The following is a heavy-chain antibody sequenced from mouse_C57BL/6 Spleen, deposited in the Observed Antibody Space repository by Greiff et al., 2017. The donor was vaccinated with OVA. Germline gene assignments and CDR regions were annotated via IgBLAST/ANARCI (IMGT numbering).Heavy chain of an antibody. CDR2: IDPSDSYT. CDR3: ARNYLDY. J-gene: IGHJ2*01. V-gene: IGHV1-50*01. Sequence: QVQLQQPGAELVKPGASVKLSCKASGYTFTSYWMRWVKQRPGQGLEWIGEIDPSDSYTNYNQKFKGKATLTVDTSSSTAYMQLSSLTSEDSAVYYCARNYLDYWGQGTTLTVSS. CDR1: GYTFTSYW.